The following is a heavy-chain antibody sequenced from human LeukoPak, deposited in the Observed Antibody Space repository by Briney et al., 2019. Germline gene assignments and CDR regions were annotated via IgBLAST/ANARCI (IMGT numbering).Heavy chain of an antibody. Sequence: SQTLSLTCAVSGGSISSGGYSWSWIRQPPGKGLEWIGYIYHSGSTYYNPSLKSRVTISVDTSKNQFSLKLSSVTAADTAVYYCARVVGRDGYNPWGQGTLVTVSS. V-gene: IGHV4-30-2*01. J-gene: IGHJ4*02. CDR3: ARVVGRDGYNP. CDR1: GGSISSGGYS. CDR2: IYHSGST. D-gene: IGHD5-12*01.